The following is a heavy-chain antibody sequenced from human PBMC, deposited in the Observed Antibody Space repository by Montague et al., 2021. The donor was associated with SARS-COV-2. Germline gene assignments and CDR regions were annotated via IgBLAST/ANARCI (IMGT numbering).Heavy chain of an antibody. J-gene: IGHJ6*02. CDR3: ARDRERYDASDYSGVYYYYGMDV. V-gene: IGHV4-61*02. CDR1: GGSISSGSYY. D-gene: IGHD3-22*01. CDR2: IYTSGSA. Sequence: TLSLTCTVSGGSISSGSYYWTWIRQPAGKGLEWIGRIYTSGSANYNASLKRRVTISLDTSKNQFSLKLSSVTAADTAVYYCARDRERYDASDYSGVYYYYGMDVWGQGTTVTVSS.